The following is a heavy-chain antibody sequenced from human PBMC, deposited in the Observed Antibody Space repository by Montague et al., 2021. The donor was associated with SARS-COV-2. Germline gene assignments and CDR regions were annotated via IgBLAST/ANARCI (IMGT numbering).Heavy chain of an antibody. D-gene: IGHD4-17*01. CDR1: GFSLSTSGMC. J-gene: IGHJ6*02. V-gene: IGHV2-70*01. Sequence: PALVKPAQTLTLTCTFSGFSLSTSGMCVSWIRQPPGKALEWLALIDWDYYKYYSTSLKTRLTISKDTPKHQVVLTMTNMDPVDTATYYCARMLTTVTLFNGYYYCMDAWGQGTTVTVSS. CDR2: IDWDYYK. CDR3: ARMLTTVTLFNGYYYCMDA.